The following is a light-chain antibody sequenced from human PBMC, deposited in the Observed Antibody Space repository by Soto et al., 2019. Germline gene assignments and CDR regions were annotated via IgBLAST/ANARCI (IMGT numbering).Light chain of an antibody. CDR3: QQYNTYFWT. Sequence: IHMTHSPCTLSASLGGRVTITCRASQTISSWLAWYQQKPGKAPKLLIYDASSLESGVPSRFSGSGSGTEFTLTISSLHPDDFATYYCQQYNTYFWTFRQGTQVDIK. J-gene: IGKJ1*01. V-gene: IGKV1-5*01. CDR2: DAS. CDR1: QTISSW.